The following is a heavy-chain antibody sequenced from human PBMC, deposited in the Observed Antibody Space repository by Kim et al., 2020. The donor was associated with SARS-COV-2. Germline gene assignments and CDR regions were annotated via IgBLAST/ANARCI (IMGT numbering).Heavy chain of an antibody. J-gene: IGHJ4*02. CDR2: NK. CDR3: AKDKVGATGY. V-gene: IGHV3-30*02. Sequence: NKYYADSVKGRFTISRDNSKNTLELQMNSLRAEDTAVYYCAKDKVGATGYWGQGTLVTVSS. D-gene: IGHD1-26*01.